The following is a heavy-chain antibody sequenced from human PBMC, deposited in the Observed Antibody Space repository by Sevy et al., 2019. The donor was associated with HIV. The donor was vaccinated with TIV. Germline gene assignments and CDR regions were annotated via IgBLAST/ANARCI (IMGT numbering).Heavy chain of an antibody. Sequence: ASVKVSCKASGYTFTGYYMYWVRQAPGQGLEWMGWINPNSGGTNYAQKLQGRVTMTRDTSISTAYMELSRLTSDDTAVYYCARTVHIRDFFFDYWGQGTLVTVSS. CDR2: INPNSGGT. J-gene: IGHJ4*02. D-gene: IGHD1-20*01. CDR3: ARTVHIRDFFFDY. CDR1: GYTFTGYY. V-gene: IGHV1-2*02.